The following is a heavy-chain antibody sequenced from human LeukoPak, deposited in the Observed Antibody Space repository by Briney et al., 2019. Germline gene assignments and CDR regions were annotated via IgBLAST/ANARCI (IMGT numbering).Heavy chain of an antibody. CDR2: INWNGGST. J-gene: IGHJ4*02. D-gene: IGHD2-2*01. CDR3: ARDGVVVVPAAFDY. CDR1: GFTFDDYG. V-gene: IGHV3-20*04. Sequence: GGSLRLSCAASGFTFDDYGMSWVRHAPGKGLEWVSGINWNGGSTGYADSVKGRFTISRDNAKNSLYLQMNSLRAEDTALYYCARDGVVVVPAAFDYWGQGTLVTVSS.